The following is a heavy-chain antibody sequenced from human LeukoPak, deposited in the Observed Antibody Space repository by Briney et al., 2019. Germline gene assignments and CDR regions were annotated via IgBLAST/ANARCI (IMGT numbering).Heavy chain of an antibody. CDR2: INHSGST. CDR3: ARAYSSSWYRWFDP. V-gene: IGHV4-34*01. Sequence: SETLSLTCAVYGGSFSGYYWSWIRQPPGKGLEWIGEINHSGSTNYNTSLKSRVTISLDTSKTQFSLKLSSVTAADTAVYYCARAYSSSWYRWFDPWGQGTLVTVSS. CDR1: GGSFSGYY. D-gene: IGHD6-13*01. J-gene: IGHJ5*02.